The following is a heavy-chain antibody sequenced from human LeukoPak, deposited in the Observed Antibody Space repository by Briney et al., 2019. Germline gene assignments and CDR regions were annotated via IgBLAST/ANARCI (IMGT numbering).Heavy chain of an antibody. D-gene: IGHD3-9*01. V-gene: IGHV1-69*13. CDR3: TRDPSVDYDLLSHWFDP. CDR1: GGTFNSSG. J-gene: IGHJ5*02. CDR2: IISFFGAA. Sequence: SVKVSCKASGGTFNSSGINWVRQAPGEGLEWMGGIISFFGAAHYIQKFQGRLTITADESTSTASMELSSLTSEDTAVYYCTRDPSVDYDLLSHWFDPWGQGTLVTVSS.